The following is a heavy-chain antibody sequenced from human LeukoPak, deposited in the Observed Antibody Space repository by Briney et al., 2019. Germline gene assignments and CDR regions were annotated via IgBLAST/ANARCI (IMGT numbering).Heavy chain of an antibody. CDR3: AREYSSSSGSGGGY. CDR2: MNPNSRNT. V-gene: IGHV1-8*01. CDR1: GYTFTSYD. Sequence: ASVKVSCKASGYTFTSYDINWVRQATGRGLEWMGWMNPNSRNTGYAQKFQGRVTMTRNTSISTAYMELSSLRSEDTAVYYCAREYSSSSGSGGGYWGQGTLVTVSS. D-gene: IGHD6-6*01. J-gene: IGHJ4*02.